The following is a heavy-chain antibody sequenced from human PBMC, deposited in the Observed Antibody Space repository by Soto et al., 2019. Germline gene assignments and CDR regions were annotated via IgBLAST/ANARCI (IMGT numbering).Heavy chain of an antibody. Sequence: QVQLEQSGAEVKKAGSSVKVSCKAFGGSVNSHAISWVRQAPGQGLEWMGGIIPMFGTPTYAQRFQAGVTISADESTTTVYLDLSSLRSEDTAMYYCARSRNVAEFNDYGGNYHGFDIWGQATMVTVSS. CDR1: GGSVNSHA. CDR3: ARSRNVAEFNDYGGNYHGFDI. CDR2: IIPMFGTP. J-gene: IGHJ3*02. D-gene: IGHD4-17*01. V-gene: IGHV1-69*01.